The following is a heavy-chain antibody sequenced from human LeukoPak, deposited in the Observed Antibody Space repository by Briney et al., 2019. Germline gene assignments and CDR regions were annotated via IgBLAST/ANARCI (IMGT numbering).Heavy chain of an antibody. D-gene: IGHD3-9*01. CDR3: ARDSRDDILTTRFDY. J-gene: IGHJ4*02. V-gene: IGHV1-46*01. Sequence: ASVKVSCKASGYTFTGYYMHWVRQAPGQGLEWMGIINPSGSYTSYAQKFQGRVTMTTDTSTSTAYMEPRSLRSDDTAVYYCARDSRDDILTTRFDYWGQGTLVTVSS. CDR1: GYTFTGYY. CDR2: INPSGSYT.